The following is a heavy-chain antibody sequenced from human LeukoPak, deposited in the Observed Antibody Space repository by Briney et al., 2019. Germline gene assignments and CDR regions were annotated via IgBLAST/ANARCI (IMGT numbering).Heavy chain of an antibody. V-gene: IGHV3-33*08. Sequence: GGSLRLSCAVSGLTFSTYSMNWVRQAPGKGLEWVAVIWYDGSNEDYADSVKGRFTISRDNSKNTLYLQMNSLRAEDTAVYYCARDRVRAVAGSGGRYYYYGMDVWGQGTTVTVSS. J-gene: IGHJ6*02. D-gene: IGHD6-19*01. CDR3: ARDRVRAVAGSGGRYYYYGMDV. CDR2: IWYDGSNE. CDR1: GLTFSTYS.